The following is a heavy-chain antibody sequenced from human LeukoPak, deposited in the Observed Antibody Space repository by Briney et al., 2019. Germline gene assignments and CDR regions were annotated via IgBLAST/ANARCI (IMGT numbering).Heavy chain of an antibody. V-gene: IGHV3-21*01. J-gene: IGHJ4*02. CDR2: ISSSSRYI. CDR1: GFTFSSYS. CDR3: ARDRARSYYYDSSGYYSPFDY. D-gene: IGHD3-22*01. Sequence: GGSLRLSCAASGFTFSSYSMNWVRQAPGKGLEWVSSISSSSRYIYYADSVKGRFTISRDNAKNSLYLQMNSLRAEDTAVYYCARDRARSYYYDSSGYYSPFDYWGQGTLVTVSS.